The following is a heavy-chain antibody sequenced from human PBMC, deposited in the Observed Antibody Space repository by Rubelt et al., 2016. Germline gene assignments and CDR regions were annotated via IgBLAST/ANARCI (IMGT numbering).Heavy chain of an antibody. J-gene: IGHJ4*02. D-gene: IGHD5-24*01. CDR1: GGTFSSYA. CDR2: IIPILGIA. V-gene: IGHV1-69*04. CDR3: ARDGYNDIWGFFDY. Sequence: QVQLVQSGAEVKKPGSSVKVSCKASGGTFSSYAISWVRQAPGQGLEWMGRIIPILGIANNDRKFQGRVTITADKSTTTAYMERSSLRSEDTAVYYCARDGYNDIWGFFDYWGQGTLVTVSS.